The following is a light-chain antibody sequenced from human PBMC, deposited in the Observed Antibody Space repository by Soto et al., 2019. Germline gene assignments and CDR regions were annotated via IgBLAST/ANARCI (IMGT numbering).Light chain of an antibody. CDR3: TSWTTSTTMI. CDR2: DVN. J-gene: IGLJ2*01. V-gene: IGLV2-14*03. CDR1: RSDIGAYNF. Sequence: QSALNQPASGSGCPGQWITSSCTGTRSDIGAYNFVSWYQQHPGKAPKLILYDVNIRPSGVSYRFSGSKSGNTASLTISGLQAEDEADYYCTSWTTSTTMIFGGGT.